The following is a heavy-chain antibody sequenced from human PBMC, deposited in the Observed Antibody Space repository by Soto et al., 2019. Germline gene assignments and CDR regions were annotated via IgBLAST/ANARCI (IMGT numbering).Heavy chain of an antibody. V-gene: IGHV4-31*02. CDR2: IYYSGST. J-gene: IGHJ6*02. CDR3: ASWVGVVRDYGMDV. Sequence: TLSLTGTVSGASISSGGYYWCGIRPHPGKGLEGIGYIYYSGSTYYNPSLKRRVTISVDTSNNQISLKLSSVTAADTAVYYCASWVGVVRDYGMDVWGQGTTVTVSS. D-gene: IGHD3-10*01. CDR1: GASISSGGYY.